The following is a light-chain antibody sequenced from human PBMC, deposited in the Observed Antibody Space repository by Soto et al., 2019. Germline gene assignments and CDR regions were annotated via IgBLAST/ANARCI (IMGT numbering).Light chain of an antibody. CDR2: TAS. CDR3: QQSNSFPLT. CDR1: QGISNW. V-gene: IGKV1-12*01. Sequence: DIHMTQSPSSVSASVGDRVTITCRASQGISNWLAWFQQKPGKAPKLLIYTASRLQSGVPSRFSGSGSGTDFTLTISCLQPEDLATYYCQQSNSFPLTFGQGTKVDIK. J-gene: IGKJ1*01.